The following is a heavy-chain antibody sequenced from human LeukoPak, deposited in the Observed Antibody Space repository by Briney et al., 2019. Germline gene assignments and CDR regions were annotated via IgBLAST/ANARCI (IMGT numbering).Heavy chain of an antibody. CDR3: AKEGRSLQTY. CDR2: IKEDGTET. CDR1: GFMFSSNW. D-gene: IGHD5-24*01. J-gene: IGHJ4*02. Sequence: QAGGSLRLSCAASGFMFSSNWMSWVRLAPGKGLEWVANIKEDGTETYYVDSEKGRFTISRDNAKNSLYLQMNSLRVEDTAVYYCAKEGRSLQTYWGQGTLVTVSS. V-gene: IGHV3-7*03.